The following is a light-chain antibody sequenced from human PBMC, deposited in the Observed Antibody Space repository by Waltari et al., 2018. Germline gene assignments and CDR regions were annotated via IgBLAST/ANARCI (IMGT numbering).Light chain of an antibody. CDR2: GAS. Sequence: EIVLTQSPATLSLSPGERATLSCRASQSVGSNLVWYQQKPGLTPRLVIYGASNRATGIPDRFSASGSGTDFTLTISSLEPDDFAVYYCQQHTDWPLTFGGGTKVEI. CDR1: QSVGSN. CDR3: QQHTDWPLT. V-gene: IGKV3-11*01. J-gene: IGKJ4*01.